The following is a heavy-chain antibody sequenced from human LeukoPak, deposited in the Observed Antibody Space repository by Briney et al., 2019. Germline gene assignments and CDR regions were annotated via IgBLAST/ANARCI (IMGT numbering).Heavy chain of an antibody. CDR1: GGSISSTSYY. Sequence: SETLSLTCVVSGGSISSTSYYWGWIRQPPGKGLEWIGSIYYSGSTYYSPSLKSRVTISVDTSKNQFSLKLSSVTAADTAVYYCARHWPTLYYFDYWGQGTLVTVSS. J-gene: IGHJ4*02. CDR2: IYYSGST. V-gene: IGHV4-39*07. CDR3: ARHWPTLYYFDY.